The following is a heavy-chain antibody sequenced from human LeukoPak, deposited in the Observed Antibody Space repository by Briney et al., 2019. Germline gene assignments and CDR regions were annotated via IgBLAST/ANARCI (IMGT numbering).Heavy chain of an antibody. Sequence: GASVKVSCKASGYTFTTYEINWVRQAAGQGLEWMGWMNPNSGNTGYAQKFQGRVTVTRDTSISTAYMELSSLRSEDTAVYYCARAVIVGTIQFDYWGQGTLVTVSS. CDR2: MNPNSGNT. CDR1: GYTFTTYE. CDR3: ARAVIVGTIQFDY. D-gene: IGHD1-26*01. J-gene: IGHJ4*02. V-gene: IGHV1-8*01.